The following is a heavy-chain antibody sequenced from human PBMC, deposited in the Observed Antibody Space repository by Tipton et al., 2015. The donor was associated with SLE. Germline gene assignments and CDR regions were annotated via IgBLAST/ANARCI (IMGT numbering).Heavy chain of an antibody. D-gene: IGHD3-9*01. CDR3: ARDKWGEYNASTGYFWSFDP. CDR2: VSPSGGA. Sequence: TLSLTCTVSGGSLNNPFCSWIRQSAGKGLEWIGRVSPSGGANYNPSLKSRVPMSVDTSRNQFSLNLSSLTAADTAVYFCARDKWGEYNASTGYFWSFDPWGQGIPVTVSS. J-gene: IGHJ5*02. V-gene: IGHV4-4*07. CDR1: GGSLNNPF.